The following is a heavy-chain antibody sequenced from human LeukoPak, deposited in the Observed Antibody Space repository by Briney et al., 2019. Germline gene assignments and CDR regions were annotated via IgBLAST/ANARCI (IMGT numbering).Heavy chain of an antibody. CDR3: ARQVAAAGTSD. CDR2: ISGSGGST. CDR1: GFTFSSYA. J-gene: IGHJ4*02. Sequence: GGSLRLSCAASGFTFSSYAMSWVRQAPGKGLERVSGISGSGGSTNYADSVKGRFTISRDNSKNTLYLQMNSLRAEDTAVYYCARQVAAAGTSDWGQGTLVTVSS. V-gene: IGHV3-23*01. D-gene: IGHD6-13*01.